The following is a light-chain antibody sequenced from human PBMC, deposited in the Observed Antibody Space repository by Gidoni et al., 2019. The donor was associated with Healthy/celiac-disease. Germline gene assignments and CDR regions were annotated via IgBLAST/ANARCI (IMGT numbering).Light chain of an antibody. Sequence: QSPLTQPASVSWSTGQSITISCTGTILDGGGSNYISWYQQHPGKATKLMIDEVSNRPSGVSNRCSGSKAGNTASLTISGLQAEDEADYYCSSYTSSSLWVFGGGTKLTVL. CDR1: ILDGGGSNY. J-gene: IGLJ3*02. CDR2: EVS. CDR3: SSYTSSSLWV. V-gene: IGLV2-14*01.